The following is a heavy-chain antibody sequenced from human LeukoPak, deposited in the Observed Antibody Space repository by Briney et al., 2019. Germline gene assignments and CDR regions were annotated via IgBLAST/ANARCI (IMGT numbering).Heavy chain of an antibody. D-gene: IGHD1-26*01. V-gene: IGHV4-59*01. Sequence: SSETLSHTCTVSGGSISSYYWSWIRQPPGKGLEWIGYIYYSGSTNYNPSLKSRVTISVDTSKNQFSLKLSSVTAADTAVYYCARGHRGGGSYSYYYYYMDVWGKGTTVTVSS. CDR1: GGSISSYY. CDR2: IYYSGST. CDR3: ARGHRGGGSYSYYYYYMDV. J-gene: IGHJ6*03.